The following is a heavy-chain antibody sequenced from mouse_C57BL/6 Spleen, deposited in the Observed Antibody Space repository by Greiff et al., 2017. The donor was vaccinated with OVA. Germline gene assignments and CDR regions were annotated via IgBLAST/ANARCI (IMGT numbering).Heavy chain of an antibody. Sequence: VQLQQSGAELVRPGASVTLSCKASGYTFTDYEMHWVKQTPVHGLDWIGAIDPETGGSAYNQKFKGKAILTADKSSSTAYMELRSLTSEASAVYYGTGCGGGWAMDFWGKGTSVTVSS. J-gene: IGHJ4*01. CDR3: TGCGGGWAMDF. V-gene: IGHV1-15*01. D-gene: IGHD3-3*01. CDR2: IDPETGGS. CDR1: GYTFTDYE.